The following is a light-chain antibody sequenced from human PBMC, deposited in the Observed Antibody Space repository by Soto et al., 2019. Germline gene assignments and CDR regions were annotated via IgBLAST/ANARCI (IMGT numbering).Light chain of an antibody. Sequence: CVLTQPASASGTAGQRVTISCYGSGSNIGSNTVNWYQQLPGTAPKVVIHSNDQRPSGVPDRFSASKSGTSASLAISGLQSEDEADYYCEAWDDSLSGPVFGGGTKVTVL. CDR1: GSNIGSNT. CDR2: SND. V-gene: IGLV1-44*01. J-gene: IGLJ2*01. CDR3: EAWDDSLSGPV.